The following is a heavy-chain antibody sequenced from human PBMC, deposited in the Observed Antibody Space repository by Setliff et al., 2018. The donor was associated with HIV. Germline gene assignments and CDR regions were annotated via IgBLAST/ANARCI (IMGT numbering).Heavy chain of an antibody. CDR3: TRAQIAAPRPFDY. Sequence: SENLSLTCAVYGGAFSGYYWTWIRQSPGRGLEWIGEVNHKGVANYSPSLTRRATISADTSKNQFSLRLSSVTAADTALYFCTRAQIAAPRPFDYWGQGTLVTVSS. D-gene: IGHD2-21*01. V-gene: IGHV4-34*01. CDR2: VNHKGVA. CDR1: GGAFSGYY. J-gene: IGHJ4*02.